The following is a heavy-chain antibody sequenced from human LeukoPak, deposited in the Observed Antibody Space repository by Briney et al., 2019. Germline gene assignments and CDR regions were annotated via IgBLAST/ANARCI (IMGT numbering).Heavy chain of an antibody. CDR1: GYTFTVYY. CDR3: ASSRFLEWLYLFDY. V-gene: IGHV1-2*02. CDR2: INPNSGGT. Sequence: ASVTVSFKASGYTFTVYYMHWVRQAPGQGLEWMGWINPNSGGTNYAQKFQGRVTMTRDTSISTAYMELSRLRSDDTAVYYCASSRFLEWLYLFDYWGQGTLVTVSS. J-gene: IGHJ4*02. D-gene: IGHD3-3*01.